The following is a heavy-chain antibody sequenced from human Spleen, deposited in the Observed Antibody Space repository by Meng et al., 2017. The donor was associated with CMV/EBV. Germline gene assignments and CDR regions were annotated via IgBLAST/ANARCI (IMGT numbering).Heavy chain of an antibody. CDR2: ISSSSSYI. V-gene: IGHV3-21*01. CDR3: ARDTEKITIFGVVIQNHFDY. D-gene: IGHD3-3*01. J-gene: IGHJ4*02. Sequence: GESLKISCAASGFTFSGYSMNWVRQTPGQGLEWVSSISSSSSYIYYADSVKGRFTISRDNAKNSLYLQMNSLRAEDTAVYYCARDTEKITIFGVVIQNHFDYWGQGTLVTVSS. CDR1: GFTFSGYS.